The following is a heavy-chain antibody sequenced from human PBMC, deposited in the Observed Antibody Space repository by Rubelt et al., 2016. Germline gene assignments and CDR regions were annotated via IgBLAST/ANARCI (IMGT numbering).Heavy chain of an antibody. CDR1: GYTFTSYD. D-gene: IGHD2-21*02. CDR2: FDPEDGET. CDR3: ATGARGVTNL. V-gene: IGHV1-24*01. Sequence: QVQLVQSGAEVKKPGASVKVSCKASGYTFTSYDINWVRQATGQGLEWMGGFDPEDGETIYAQKFQGRVTMTEDTSTDTAYMELSSLRSEDTAVYYCATGARGVTNLWGQGTLVTVSS. J-gene: IGHJ4*02.